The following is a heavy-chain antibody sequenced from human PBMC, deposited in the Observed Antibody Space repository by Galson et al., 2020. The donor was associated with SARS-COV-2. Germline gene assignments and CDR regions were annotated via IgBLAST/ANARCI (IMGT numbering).Heavy chain of an antibody. CDR3: ARQGVNMIVLVTVPGWYFDL. D-gene: IGHD3-22*01. V-gene: IGHV4-38-2*02. J-gene: IGHJ2*01. CDR2: VSPSGTT. Sequence: SEPLSLTCTVSGYSVSTTNYWGWVRQPPGRGLEWIGSVSPSGTTYYNPSLKSRVTISVDTSKNQFSLRLDSVTAADTALYYCARQGVNMIVLVTVPGWYFDLWGRGTLVTVSS. CDR1: GYSVSTTNY.